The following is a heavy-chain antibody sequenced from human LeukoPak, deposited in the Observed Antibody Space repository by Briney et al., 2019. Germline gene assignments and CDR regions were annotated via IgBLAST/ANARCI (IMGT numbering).Heavy chain of an antibody. CDR3: AKGWWETEGVFDY. CDR2: ISYDGSNK. D-gene: IGHD1-26*01. V-gene: IGHV3-30*18. Sequence: PGGSLRLSCAASGFTFSSYGMHWVRQAPGKGLEWVAVISYDGSNKYYADSVKGRFTISRDNSKNTLYLQMNSLRAEDTAVYYCAKGWWETEGVFDYWGQGTLVTVSS. J-gene: IGHJ4*02. CDR1: GFTFSSYG.